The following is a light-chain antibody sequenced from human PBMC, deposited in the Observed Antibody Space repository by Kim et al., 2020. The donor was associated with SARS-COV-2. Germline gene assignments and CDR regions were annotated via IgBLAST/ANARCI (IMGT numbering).Light chain of an antibody. Sequence: ALGQTDTITCQGDSLRTYYASWYQQKPGQAPILVIYGKNNRPSGIPDRFSGSSSGNTASLTVTGAQAVDEADYYCNSRDKSGDHVLFGGGTQLTVL. CDR1: SLRTYY. CDR3: NSRDKSGDHVL. CDR2: GKN. J-gene: IGLJ2*01. V-gene: IGLV3-19*01.